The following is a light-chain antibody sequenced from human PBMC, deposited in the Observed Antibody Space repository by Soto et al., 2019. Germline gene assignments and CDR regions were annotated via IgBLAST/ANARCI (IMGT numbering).Light chain of an antibody. CDR3: QQYYSYPRN. V-gene: IGKV1-8*01. J-gene: IGKJ5*01. Sequence: AIRMTQSPSSFSASTGDRVTITCRASQGISSYLAWYQQKPGKAPKLLIYAGSTLQSGVPSRFSGSGSGTDFTLTISCLQSEDFATYYCQQYYSYPRNFGQGTRLEIK. CDR1: QGISSY. CDR2: AGS.